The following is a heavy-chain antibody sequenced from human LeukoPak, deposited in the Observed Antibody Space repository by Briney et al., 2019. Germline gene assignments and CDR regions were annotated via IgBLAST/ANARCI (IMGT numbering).Heavy chain of an antibody. CDR3: ARGVAVAGTFDY. D-gene: IGHD6-19*01. J-gene: IGHJ4*02. Sequence: SETLSLTCTVSGGSISSYYWSWIRQPPGKGLEWIGYIYYSGSTNYNPSLKSRVTISVDTSKNQFSLKLSSVTSADTAVYYCARGVAVAGTFDYWGQGTLVTVSS. CDR2: IYYSGST. CDR1: GGSISSYY. V-gene: IGHV4-59*01.